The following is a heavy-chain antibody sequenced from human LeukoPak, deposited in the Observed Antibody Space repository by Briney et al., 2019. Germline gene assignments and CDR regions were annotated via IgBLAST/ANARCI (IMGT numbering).Heavy chain of an antibody. Sequence: SETLSLTCAVYGGSFSGYYWSWIRQPPGKGLEWIGNIYRSGSTSYNPSLKSRVTISVDTSKNQFSLKVNSVTAADTAVYYCARRHSSGWFYYWGQGTLVTVSS. CDR3: ARRHSSGWFYY. V-gene: IGHV4-34*01. J-gene: IGHJ4*02. CDR2: IYRSGST. CDR1: GGSFSGYY. D-gene: IGHD6-19*01.